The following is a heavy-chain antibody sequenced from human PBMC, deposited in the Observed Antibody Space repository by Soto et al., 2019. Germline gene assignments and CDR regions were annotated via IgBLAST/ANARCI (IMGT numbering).Heavy chain of an antibody. CDR1: GFNFDDFA. D-gene: IGHD5-12*01. CDR2: FSYDGINR. CDR3: AREQGSGFYRVADF. V-gene: IGHV3-30-3*01. Sequence: SGGSLRLSCTGSGFNFDDFAINWVRQAPGRGLEWVAVFSYDGINRHYADSVKGRFTISRDNSKNTLSLQINRLRPEDTAIYYCAREQGSGFYRVADFWGQGTPVTVSS. J-gene: IGHJ4*02.